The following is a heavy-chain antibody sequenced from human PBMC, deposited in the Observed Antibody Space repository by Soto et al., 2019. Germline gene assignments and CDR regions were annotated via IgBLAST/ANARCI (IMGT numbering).Heavy chain of an antibody. CDR2: IKSQAGGGTI. Sequence: EVQLVESGGGLVKPGGSLRLSCAASGITFIHAWMDWVRQATGKRLEWVGRIKSQAGGGTIDYAAPVKGRFTISRDDSKNTVYLQMDSLKTEYTAVYYCTHVFSLALPYSYFWGQGTLVTVSS. CDR3: THVFSLALPYSYF. CDR1: GITFIHAW. V-gene: IGHV3-15*07. J-gene: IGHJ4*02. D-gene: IGHD3-3*01.